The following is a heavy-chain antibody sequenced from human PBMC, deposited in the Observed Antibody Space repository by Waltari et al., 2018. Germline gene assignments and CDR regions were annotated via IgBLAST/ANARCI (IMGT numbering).Heavy chain of an antibody. Sequence: QLQLQESGPRLVKPAETLSLTCTASGDPVGTGPYFWAWIRQPPGKGLEWLGSMFYSGTTYHNSSLKSRVTISVDTSKNQVSLQLKSVTAADTAVYFCARDRSGTINSFDPWGRGTLVTVSS. CDR3: ARDRSGTINSFDP. J-gene: IGHJ5*02. V-gene: IGHV4-39*07. CDR1: GDPVGTGPYF. D-gene: IGHD1-26*01. CDR2: MFYSGTT.